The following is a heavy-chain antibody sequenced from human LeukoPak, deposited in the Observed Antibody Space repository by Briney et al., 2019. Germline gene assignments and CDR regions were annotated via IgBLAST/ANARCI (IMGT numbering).Heavy chain of an antibody. CDR3: ARGSRAAAGLNY. J-gene: IGHJ4*02. Sequence: SETLSLTCAVYGGSFSGYYWGWIRQPPGKGLEWIGEINHSGSTNYNPSLKSRVTISGDTSKNQFSLKLSSVTAADTAVYYCARGSRAAAGLNYWGQGTLVTVSS. CDR2: INHSGST. V-gene: IGHV4-34*01. CDR1: GGSFSGYY. D-gene: IGHD6-13*01.